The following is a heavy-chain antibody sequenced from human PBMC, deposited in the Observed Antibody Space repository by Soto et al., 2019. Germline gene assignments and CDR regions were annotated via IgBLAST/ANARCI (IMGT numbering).Heavy chain of an antibody. J-gene: IGHJ4*02. CDR3: ATVIAAAYDDDY. Sequence: ASVKVSCKASGYTFTSYYMHWVRQAPGQGLEWMGIINPSGGSTSYAQKFQGRVTMTRDTSTSTVYMELSSLRSEDTAVYYCATVIAAAYDDDYWGQGTLVTVSS. V-gene: IGHV1-46*01. D-gene: IGHD6-13*01. CDR1: GYTFTSYY. CDR2: INPSGGST.